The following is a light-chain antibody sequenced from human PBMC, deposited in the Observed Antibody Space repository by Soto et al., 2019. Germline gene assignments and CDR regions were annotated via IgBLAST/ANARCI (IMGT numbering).Light chain of an antibody. CDR1: SSDVGGYNY. CDR3: SSYAGTNNLV. V-gene: IGLV2-8*01. J-gene: IGLJ3*02. Sequence: QSALTQPPSASGSPGQSVTLSCTGTSSDVGGYNYVSWYQQHPGKAPKLVIYEVSKRPSGVPDRFSGSQSGNTASLTVSGLQAEXEADYYCSSYAGTNNLVFGGGTKLTVL. CDR2: EVS.